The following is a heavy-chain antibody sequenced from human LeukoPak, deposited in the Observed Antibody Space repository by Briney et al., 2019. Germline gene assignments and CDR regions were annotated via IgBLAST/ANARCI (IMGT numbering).Heavy chain of an antibody. CDR1: GFTVSSNY. V-gene: IGHV3-53*01. J-gene: IGHJ6*03. D-gene: IGHD3-3*01. Sequence: GGSLRLSCAASGFTVSSNYMSWVRQAPGKGLEWVSVIYSGGSTYYADSVKGRFTISRDNAKNSLYLQMNSLRAEDTAVYYCARYEWLLDHSYYYYYMDVWGKGTTVTVSS. CDR3: ARYEWLLDHSYYYYYMDV. CDR2: IYSGGST.